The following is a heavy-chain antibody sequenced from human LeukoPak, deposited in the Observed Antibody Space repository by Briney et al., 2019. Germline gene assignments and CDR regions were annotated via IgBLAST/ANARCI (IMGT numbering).Heavy chain of an antibody. J-gene: IGHJ6*02. Sequence: SETLSLTCTVSGGSISSSSYYWGWIRQPPGKGLEWIGSIYYSGSTYYNPSLKSRVTISVDTSKNQFSLKLSSVTAADTAVYYCARDDREEAVAAFLDVWGQGTTVTVSS. CDR3: ARDDREEAVAAFLDV. CDR1: GGSISSSSYY. V-gene: IGHV4-39*02. CDR2: IYYSGST. D-gene: IGHD6-19*01.